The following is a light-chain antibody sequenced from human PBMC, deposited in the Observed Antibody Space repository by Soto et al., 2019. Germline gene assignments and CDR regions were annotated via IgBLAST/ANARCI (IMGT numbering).Light chain of an antibody. CDR3: QQSYSTSGFT. CDR2: AAS. V-gene: IGKV1-39*01. Sequence: DIQMTQSPSSLSASVGDRVTITCRASQSISSYLNWYQQKPGKAPKLLIYAASSLQSGVPSRFSGSGSGTDFTLNISSLQPEDFATYYCQQSYSTSGFTFGPGTKVDIK. CDR1: QSISSY. J-gene: IGKJ3*01.